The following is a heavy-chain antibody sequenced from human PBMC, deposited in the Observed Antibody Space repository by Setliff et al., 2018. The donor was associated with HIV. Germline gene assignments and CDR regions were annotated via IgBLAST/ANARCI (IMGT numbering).Heavy chain of an antibody. D-gene: IGHD1-1*01. V-gene: IGHV3-11*01. Sequence: GGSLRLSCRASGFTFGDYTMSWARQAPGKGLEWVSYISSSGNTIYYDYADSVKGRFTVSRDNAKNPLYLQMSSLKVEDTAVYYCAKPTPGLYPRSFDVWGQGTMVTVSS. CDR3: AKPTPGLYPRSFDV. J-gene: IGHJ3*01. CDR2: ISSSGNTI. CDR1: GFTFGDYT.